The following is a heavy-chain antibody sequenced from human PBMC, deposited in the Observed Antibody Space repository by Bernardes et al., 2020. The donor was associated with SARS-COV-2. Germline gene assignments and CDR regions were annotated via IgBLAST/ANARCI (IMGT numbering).Heavy chain of an antibody. Sequence: SETLSLTCTVSGDSISSRTYYWGWIRQSPGKGLEWIGSIYSSGSTNYTPSLKSRITMSVDTSKNQFSLKLSSVTAADTAVYYCARGTTRYCGNAICTTFDYWGQGTLVTVSS. V-gene: IGHV4-39*07. CDR3: ARGTTRYCGNAICTTFDY. J-gene: IGHJ4*02. D-gene: IGHD2-8*01. CDR2: IYSSGST. CDR1: GDSISSRTYY.